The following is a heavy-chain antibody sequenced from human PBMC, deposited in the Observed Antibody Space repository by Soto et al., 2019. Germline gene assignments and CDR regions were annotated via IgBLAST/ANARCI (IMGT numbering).Heavy chain of an antibody. CDR1: GFTFSNYD. J-gene: IGHJ4*02. D-gene: IGHD3-10*01. CDR3: VRARGGQRFGDQLF. CDR2: IGTAADT. Sequence: GGSLRLSCAASGFTFSNYDMYWVRQGTGKGLEWVSAIGTAADTYYPGSVKGRFTISRDNVKNSLYLQMNNLRAGDTAVCYCVRARGGQRFGDQLFWGRGTLVTVSS. V-gene: IGHV3-13*04.